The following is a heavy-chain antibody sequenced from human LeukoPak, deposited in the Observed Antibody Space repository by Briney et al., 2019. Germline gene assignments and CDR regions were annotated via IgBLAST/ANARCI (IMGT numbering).Heavy chain of an antibody. CDR3: AKRGPRGDY. J-gene: IGHJ4*02. D-gene: IGHD1-14*01. CDR1: GFTFSDYY. CDR2: ISGSGGST. V-gene: IGHV3-23*01. Sequence: GGSLRLSCAASGFTFSDYYMSWIRQAPGKGLEWVSAISGSGGSTYYADSVKGRFTISRDNSKNTLYLQMNSPRAEDTAVYYCAKRGPRGDYWGQGTLVTVSS.